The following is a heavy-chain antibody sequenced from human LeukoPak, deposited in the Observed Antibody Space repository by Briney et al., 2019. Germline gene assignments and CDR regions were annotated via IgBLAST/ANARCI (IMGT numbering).Heavy chain of an antibody. D-gene: IGHD3-10*01. J-gene: IGHJ4*02. CDR2: ISSSSSSTI. Sequence: HPGGSLRLSCAASGFTFSSYSMNWVRQAPGKGLEWVSYISSSSSSTIYYADSVKGRFTISRDNAKNSLYLQMNSLRDEDTAVYYCAREGRGSDHIDYWGQGTLVTVSS. V-gene: IGHV3-48*02. CDR1: GFTFSSYS. CDR3: AREGRGSDHIDY.